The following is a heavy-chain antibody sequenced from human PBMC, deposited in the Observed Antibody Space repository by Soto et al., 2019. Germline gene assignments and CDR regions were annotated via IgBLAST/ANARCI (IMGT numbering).Heavy chain of an antibody. V-gene: IGHV1-18*01. CDR2: ISAYNGNT. J-gene: IGHJ5*02. CDR3: ARVTGVFDP. D-gene: IGHD2-8*01. Sequence: RVRQAPGQGLEWMGWISAYNGNTNYAQKLQGRVTMTTDTSTSTAYMELRSLRSDDTAVYYCARVTGVFDPWGQGTLVTVSS.